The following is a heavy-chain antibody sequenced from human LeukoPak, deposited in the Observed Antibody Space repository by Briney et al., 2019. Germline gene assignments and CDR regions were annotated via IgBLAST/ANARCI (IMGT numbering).Heavy chain of an antibody. CDR1: GFXFSFYW. CDR2: INNDGRST. D-gene: IGHD2-15*01. CDR3: ARDNEYCTGGTCRLDY. J-gene: IGHJ4*02. Sequence: GGSLRLSCASSGFXFSFYWIHWVRQAPGKGLVWVSRINNDGRSTSYAGSVKGRFTISRGNAKNTLYLQMNSLRAEDTAVYYCARDNEYCTGGTCRLDYWGQGALVTVSS. V-gene: IGHV3-74*01.